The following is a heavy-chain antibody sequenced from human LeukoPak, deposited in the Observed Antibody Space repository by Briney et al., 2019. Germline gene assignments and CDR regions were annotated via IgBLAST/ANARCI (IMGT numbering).Heavy chain of an antibody. Sequence: KASETLSLTCAVYGGSFSGYYWSWIRQPPGKGLEWIGEINHSGSTNYNPSLKSRVTISVDTSKNQFSLKLSSVTAADTAVYYCAREVYDYVWGGYRYRYFDYWGQGTLVTVSS. CDR3: AREVYDYVWGGYRYRYFDY. CDR1: GGSFSGYY. CDR2: INHSGST. V-gene: IGHV4-34*01. D-gene: IGHD3-16*02. J-gene: IGHJ4*02.